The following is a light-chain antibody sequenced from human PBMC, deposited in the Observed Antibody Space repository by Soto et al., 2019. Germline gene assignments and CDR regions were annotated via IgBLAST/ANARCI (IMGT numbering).Light chain of an antibody. CDR1: EVVTTN. Sequence: EIVVTQSPATLSVSPGERATLSCRASEVVTTNLAWYQQKPGQAPRLLIYGATTRAAGIPARFSGSGSGTHFTLTISSVQSEDFAVYYCQQYSNWPPITFGQGTRLDIK. CDR2: GAT. V-gene: IGKV3-15*01. CDR3: QQYSNWPPIT. J-gene: IGKJ5*01.